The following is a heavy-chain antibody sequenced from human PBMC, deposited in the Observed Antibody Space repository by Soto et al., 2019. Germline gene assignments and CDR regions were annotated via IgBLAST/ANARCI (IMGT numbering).Heavy chain of an antibody. Sequence: QVQLVQSGTEVKKPGSSVKVSCKASGGTFGSNAISWVRQAPGQGLEWMGGIIPIFGTINSAQRFQGRVTITADESANIVYMELSSLTFEDTAIYYCAREGFTFGPGAVGGAFDIWGQGTKVTVSS. CDR1: GGTFGSNA. CDR3: AREGFTFGPGAVGGAFDI. J-gene: IGHJ3*02. CDR2: IIPIFGTI. D-gene: IGHD2-2*01. V-gene: IGHV1-69*12.